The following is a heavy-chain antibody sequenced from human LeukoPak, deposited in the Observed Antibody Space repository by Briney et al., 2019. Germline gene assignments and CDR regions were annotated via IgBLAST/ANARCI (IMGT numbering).Heavy chain of an antibody. CDR3: AKAFKYGSGSNYVTFDY. Sequence: TGGSLRLSCAASGFTFSNFWMNWVRQAPGKGLEWVANIKQDGSVKHYVDSVKGRFTISRDNAKNSLYLQMNSLRAEDTAVYYCAKAFKYGSGSNYVTFDYWGLGTLVTVSS. D-gene: IGHD3-10*01. CDR1: GFTFSNFW. V-gene: IGHV3-7*05. J-gene: IGHJ4*02. CDR2: IKQDGSVK.